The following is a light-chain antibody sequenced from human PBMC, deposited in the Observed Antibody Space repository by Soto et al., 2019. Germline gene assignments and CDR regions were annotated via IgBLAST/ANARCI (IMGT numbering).Light chain of an antibody. V-gene: IGKV3-15*01. CDR3: QQYDRTPDT. J-gene: IGKJ2*01. CDR1: QSVGSN. Sequence: EVLRSQCSATLSKSPGERATLSCRTSQSVGSNLAWYQQKPGQAPRLLMYGAFIRAPGFPVRFRGTGSGSEFTLTISSLQSEDGALYYCQQYDRTPDTSDHGTKVDIK. CDR2: GAF.